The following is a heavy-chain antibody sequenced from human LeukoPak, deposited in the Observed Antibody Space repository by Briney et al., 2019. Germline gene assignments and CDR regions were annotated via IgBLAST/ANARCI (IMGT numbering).Heavy chain of an antibody. CDR1: GYTFTGYY. CDR2: INPNSGGT. D-gene: IGHD2-15*01. V-gene: IGHV1-2*02. Sequence: GASVKVSCKASGYTFTGYYMHWVRQAPGQGLEWMGWINPNSGGTNYAQKFQGRVTMTRDTSISTAYMELSRLRSDDTAVYYCARGAVVVVAATYSDIDYWGQGTPVTVSS. J-gene: IGHJ4*02. CDR3: ARGAVVVVAATYSDIDY.